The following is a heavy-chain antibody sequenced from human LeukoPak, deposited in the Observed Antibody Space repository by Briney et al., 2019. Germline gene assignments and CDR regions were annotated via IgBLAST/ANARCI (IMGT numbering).Heavy chain of an antibody. CDR3: AKDKSPTVTTGDFDY. J-gene: IGHJ4*02. V-gene: IGHV3-9*01. CDR1: GFTFDDYA. CDR2: ISWNSGSI. D-gene: IGHD4-17*01. Sequence: PGGSLRLSCAASGFTFDDYAMHWVRPAPGKGLEWVSGISWNSGSIGYADSVKGRFTISRDNAKNSLYLQMNSLRAEDTALYYCAKDKSPTVTTGDFDYWGQGTLVTVSS.